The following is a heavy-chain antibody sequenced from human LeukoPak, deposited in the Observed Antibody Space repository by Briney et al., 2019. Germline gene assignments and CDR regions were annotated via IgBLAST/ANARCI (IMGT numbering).Heavy chain of an antibody. J-gene: IGHJ4*02. CDR3: ARIVMVTPPSKWFYGY. CDR1: GFTFTTYS. V-gene: IGHV3-21*01. Sequence: GGSLRLSCGASGFTFTTYSMTWVRQAPGKGLEWVSIISSGSSAIFSADALKGRFTISRDDAKNSLYLQMNSLGVEDMGVYYCARIVMVTPPSKWFYGYWGQGTLVTVSS. D-gene: IGHD2-21*02. CDR2: ISSGSSAI.